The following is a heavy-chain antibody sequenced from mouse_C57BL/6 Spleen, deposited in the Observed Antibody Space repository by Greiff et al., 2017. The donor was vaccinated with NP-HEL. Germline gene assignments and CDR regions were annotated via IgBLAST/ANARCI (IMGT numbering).Heavy chain of an antibody. D-gene: IGHD3-2*02. V-gene: IGHV1-64*01. Sequence: QVQLQQSGAELVKPGASVKLSCKASGYTFTSYWMHWVKQRPGQGLEWIGMIHPNSGSTNYNEKFKSKATLTVDISSSTAYMQLSSLTSEDSAVYYCARGSSGYYAMDYWGQGTSVTVAS. CDR1: GYTFTSYW. CDR2: IHPNSGST. CDR3: ARGSSGYYAMDY. J-gene: IGHJ4*01.